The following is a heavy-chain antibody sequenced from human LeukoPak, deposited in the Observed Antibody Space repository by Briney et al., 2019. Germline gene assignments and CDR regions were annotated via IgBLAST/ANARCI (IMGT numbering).Heavy chain of an antibody. CDR2: IYHRGST. CDR1: GGSISSDY. Sequence: SETLSLTCTVSGGSISSDYWSWIRQPPGKGLEWIGYIYHRGSTNNNPSLKSRVTISVDTSKNQFSLNLSSVTAADTAVYYCARIKYSYGYAFDYWGQGTLVTVSS. CDR3: ARIKYSYGYAFDY. V-gene: IGHV4-59*08. J-gene: IGHJ4*02. D-gene: IGHD5-18*01.